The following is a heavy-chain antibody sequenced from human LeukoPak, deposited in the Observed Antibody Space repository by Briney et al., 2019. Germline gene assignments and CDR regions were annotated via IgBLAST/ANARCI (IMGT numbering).Heavy chain of an antibody. CDR2: INPNSGGT. CDR3: ASGPKYYYDSSGSLGAFDI. D-gene: IGHD3-22*01. V-gene: IGHV1-2*02. J-gene: IGHJ3*02. CDR1: EYTFTGYY. Sequence: RASVTVSCTASEYTFTGYYMHWVRQAPGQGLEWMGWINPNSGGTNYAQKFQGRVTMTRDTSISTAYMELSRLRSDDTAVYYCASGPKYYYDSSGSLGAFDIWGQGTMVTVSS.